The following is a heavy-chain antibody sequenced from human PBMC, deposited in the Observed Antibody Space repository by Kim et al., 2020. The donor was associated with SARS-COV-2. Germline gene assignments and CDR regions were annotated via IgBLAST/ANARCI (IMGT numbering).Heavy chain of an antibody. J-gene: IGHJ4*02. Sequence: SSSSYIYYADSVKGRFTISRDNAKNSLYLQMNSLRAEDTAVYYCTVVGASLWGQGTLVTVSS. V-gene: IGHV3-21*01. CDR3: TVVGASL. D-gene: IGHD1-26*01. CDR2: SSSSYI.